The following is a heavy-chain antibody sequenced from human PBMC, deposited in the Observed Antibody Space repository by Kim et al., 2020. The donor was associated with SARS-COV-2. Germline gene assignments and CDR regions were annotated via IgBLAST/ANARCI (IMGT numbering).Heavy chain of an antibody. CDR2: IKQDGSEK. V-gene: IGHV3-7*05. J-gene: IGHJ6*02. CDR3: ARDSLYRRGAIAAPSRYYGMDV. D-gene: IGHD6-13*01. Sequence: GGSLRLSCAASGFTFSSYWMSWVRQAPGKGLEWVANIKQDGSEKYYVGSVKGRFTISRDNAKNSVYLQMNSLRAEDTAVYYCARDSLYRRGAIAAPSRYYGMDVWGQGTTVTVSS. CDR1: GFTFSSYW.